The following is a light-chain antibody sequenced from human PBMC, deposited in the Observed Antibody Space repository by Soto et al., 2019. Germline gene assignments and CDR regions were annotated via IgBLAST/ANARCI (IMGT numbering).Light chain of an antibody. J-gene: IGKJ4*01. CDR3: QHGYSTPLT. V-gene: IGKV1-39*01. CDR2: AAS. CDR1: QSISTY. Sequence: EIQMTHSPGYRYASVGNRVNLTLLASQSISTYLHWYQQKPGKAPNLLIYAASTLQSGVPSRFSGSGSGTDFTLTISSLQPEDFATYFCQHGYSTPLTCGGGTTVDIK.